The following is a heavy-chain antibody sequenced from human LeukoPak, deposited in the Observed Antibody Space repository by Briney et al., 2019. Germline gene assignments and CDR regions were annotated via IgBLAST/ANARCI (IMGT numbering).Heavy chain of an antibody. J-gene: IGHJ4*02. CDR1: GFIFSDYY. D-gene: IGHD3-10*01. CDR3: ARVWFAGSYPLDY. CDR2: ISSSGSTI. V-gene: IGHV3-11*01. Sequence: GGSLRLSCAASGFIFSDYYMSWIRQAPGKGLEWVPYISSSGSTIYYADSVKGRFTISRDNAKNSLYLQMNSLRAEDTAVYYCARVWFAGSYPLDYWGQGTLVTVSS.